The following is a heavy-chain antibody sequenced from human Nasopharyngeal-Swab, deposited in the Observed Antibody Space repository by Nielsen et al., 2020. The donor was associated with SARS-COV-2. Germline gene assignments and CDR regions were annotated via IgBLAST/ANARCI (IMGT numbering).Heavy chain of an antibody. D-gene: IGHD3-22*01. CDR3: AREQYYYDSSGYYGPTGVDY. J-gene: IGHJ4*02. V-gene: IGHV4-30-4*01. CDR1: GGSISSGDYN. Sequence: SETLSLTCTVSGGSISSGDYNWSWIRQPPGKGLEWIGYIYYIGSTYYNPSLKSRVTISVDTSKNQFSLKLRSVTAADTAVYYCAREQYYYDSSGYYGPTGVDYWGQGTLVTVSS. CDR2: IYYIGST.